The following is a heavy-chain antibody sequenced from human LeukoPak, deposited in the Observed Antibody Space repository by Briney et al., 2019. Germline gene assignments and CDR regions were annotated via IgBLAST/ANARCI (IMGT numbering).Heavy chain of an antibody. CDR2: ISSSGSTI. Sequence: GGSLRLSCAASGFTFSDYYMSWIRQAPGKGLEWVSYISSSGSTIYYADSVKGRFTISRDNAKNSLYLQMNSLRAEDTAVYYCARDSIVGYCSGGSCYWLVDKGVDYWGQGTLVTVSS. V-gene: IGHV3-11*01. CDR3: ARDSIVGYCSGGSCYWLVDKGVDY. D-gene: IGHD2-15*01. J-gene: IGHJ4*02. CDR1: GFTFSDYY.